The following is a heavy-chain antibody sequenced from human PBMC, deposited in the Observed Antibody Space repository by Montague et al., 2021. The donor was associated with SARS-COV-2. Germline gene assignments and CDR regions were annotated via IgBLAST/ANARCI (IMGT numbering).Heavy chain of an antibody. Sequence: SETLSLTCAVYGGSFSGYYWNWIRQPPGKGLEWTGEISHSGSTNYNPSLKSRVTMSVDTSKNQFSLKLSSVTAADTAVYYCARGARQGYGFRLGSFDYWGQGTLVTVSS. CDR2: ISHSGST. CDR3: ARGARQGYGFRLGSFDY. V-gene: IGHV4-34*01. D-gene: IGHD3-10*01. CDR1: GGSFSGYY. J-gene: IGHJ4*02.